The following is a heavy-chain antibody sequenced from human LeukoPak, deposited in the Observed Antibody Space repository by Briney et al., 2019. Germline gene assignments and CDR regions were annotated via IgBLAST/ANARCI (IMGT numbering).Heavy chain of an antibody. CDR1: GGSVSSGSYY. CDR2: IYYSGST. D-gene: IGHD6-13*01. CDR3: ARDRPTPYSSSSTRWFDP. Sequence: SDTLSLPCTVSGGSVSSGSYYWRWIRQPPGKGLEWIGYIYYSGSTNYNPSLKSRVTISVDTSKNQFSLKLSSVTAADTAVYYCARDRPTPYSSSSTRWFDPWGQGTLVTVSS. J-gene: IGHJ5*02. V-gene: IGHV4-61*01.